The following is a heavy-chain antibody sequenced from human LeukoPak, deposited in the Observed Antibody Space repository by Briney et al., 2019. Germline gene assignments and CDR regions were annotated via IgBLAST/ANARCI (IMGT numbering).Heavy chain of an antibody. D-gene: IGHD6-13*01. Sequence: SETLSLTCTVSGASISSHYWSWIWQPPGKGLEWIGYIFHSGSTNYNPSLKTRLTISVDTSKNQFSLELTSVTAADTAVYYCARQGRGLYGSSWYDYFDYWGQGTLVAVSS. CDR3: ARQGRGLYGSSWYDYFDY. CDR2: IFHSGST. V-gene: IGHV4-59*08. J-gene: IGHJ4*02. CDR1: GASISSHY.